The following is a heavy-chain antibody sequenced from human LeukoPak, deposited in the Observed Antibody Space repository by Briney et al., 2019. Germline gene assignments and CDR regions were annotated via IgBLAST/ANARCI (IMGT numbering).Heavy chain of an antibody. CDR2: IYYTEST. D-gene: IGHD3-22*01. V-gene: IGHV4-39*07. Sequence: SETLSLTCTVSGGSISSSIYYWGWIRQPPGKGLEWIGSIYYTESTYYNPSLKSRVTISVDTSKSQFSLKLSSVTAADTAVYYCARDRSDRSGYYWYFDLWGRGTLVTVSS. CDR3: ARDRSDRSGYYWYFDL. J-gene: IGHJ2*01. CDR1: GGSISSSIYY.